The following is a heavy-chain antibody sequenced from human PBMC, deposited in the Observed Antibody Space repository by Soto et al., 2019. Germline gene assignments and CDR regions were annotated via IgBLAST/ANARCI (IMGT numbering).Heavy chain of an antibody. J-gene: IGHJ4*02. V-gene: IGHV4-34*01. CDR2: INHCGST. CDR1: GGSFSGYY. D-gene: IGHD4-4*01. Sequence: QVQLQQWGAGLLKPSETLSLTCAVYGGSFSGYYWSWIRQPPGKGVGWIGEINHCGSTNYNPSPKSRVTISVDTSKNQFSLKLSSVTAADTAVYYCARGHAFQHDYSNYEDYWGQGTLVTVSS. CDR3: ARGHAFQHDYSNYEDY.